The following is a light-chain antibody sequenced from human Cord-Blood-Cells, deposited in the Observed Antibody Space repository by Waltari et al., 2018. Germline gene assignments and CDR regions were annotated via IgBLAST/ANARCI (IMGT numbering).Light chain of an antibody. CDR2: DVS. V-gene: IGLV2-14*04. CDR3: SSYTSSSTVV. Sequence: GTSSDVGGYNYVSWYQQHPGKAPKLMIYDVSNRPSGVSNRFSGSKSGNTASLTISGLQAEDEADYYCSSYTSSSTVVFGGGTKLTVL. CDR1: SSDVGGYNY. J-gene: IGLJ2*01.